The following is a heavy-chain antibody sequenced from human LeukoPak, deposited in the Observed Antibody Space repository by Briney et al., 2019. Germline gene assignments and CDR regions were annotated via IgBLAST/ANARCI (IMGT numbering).Heavy chain of an antibody. CDR3: ARLGIPGTDYYYYYMDV. D-gene: IGHD1-20*01. J-gene: IGHJ6*03. V-gene: IGHV4-4*09. CDR1: GGSISTYY. Sequence: SETLSLTCTVSGGSISTYYWSWIRQPPGRGLECIGYMYTSGSTNYNPSLKSRATISVDTFKNQFSLKLSSVTAADTAVYYCARLGIPGTDYYYYYMDVWGKGTTVTVSS. CDR2: MYTSGST.